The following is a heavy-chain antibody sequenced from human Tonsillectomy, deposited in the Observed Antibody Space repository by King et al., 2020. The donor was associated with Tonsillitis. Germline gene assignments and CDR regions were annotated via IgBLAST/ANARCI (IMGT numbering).Heavy chain of an antibody. CDR1: GFTFDDYA. Sequence: QLVQSGGGVVQPGGSLRLSCAASGFTFDDYAMYWVRQAPGKGLEWVSVISGDGASTYYADSVKGRFTMSRDNSKNALYLQMNSLRTEDTSLYYCAKDSEDYYDYYMGVWGKGTTVTVSS. CDR3: AKDSEDYYDYYMGV. CDR2: ISGDGAST. J-gene: IGHJ6*03. V-gene: IGHV3-43*02.